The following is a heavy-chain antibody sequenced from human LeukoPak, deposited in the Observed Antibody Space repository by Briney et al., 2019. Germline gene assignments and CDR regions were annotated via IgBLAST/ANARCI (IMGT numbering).Heavy chain of an antibody. CDR3: ARNPVVVVPAATREGFDP. Sequence: SETLSLTCAVSGYSISSGYYWGWIRQPPGKGLEWIGSIYHSGSTYYNPSLKSRVTISVDTSKNQLSLKLSSVTAADTAVYYCARNPVVVVPAATREGFDPWGQGTLVTVSS. CDR1: GYSISSGYY. CDR2: IYHSGST. J-gene: IGHJ5*02. V-gene: IGHV4-38-2*01. D-gene: IGHD2-2*01.